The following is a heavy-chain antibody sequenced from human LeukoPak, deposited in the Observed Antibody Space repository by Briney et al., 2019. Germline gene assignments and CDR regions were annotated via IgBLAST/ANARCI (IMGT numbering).Heavy chain of an antibody. Sequence: GGSLRLSCAASGFTFSDYYMSWIRQAPGKGLEWVSYISSSGSTIYYADSVKGRFTISRDNAKNSLYLQMNSLRAEDTAVYYCARGITSTTITIFGVVQAFDPWGQGTLVTVSP. CDR2: ISSSGSTI. CDR3: ARGITSTTITIFGVVQAFDP. D-gene: IGHD3-3*01. CDR1: GFTFSDYY. V-gene: IGHV3-11*04. J-gene: IGHJ5*02.